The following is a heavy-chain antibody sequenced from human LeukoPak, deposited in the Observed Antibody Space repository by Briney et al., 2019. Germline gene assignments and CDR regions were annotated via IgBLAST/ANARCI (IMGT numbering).Heavy chain of an antibody. J-gene: IGHJ4*02. CDR3: ASLSGSGSSDY. CDR1: GGSFSGYY. Sequence: SDTLSLTCAVYGGSFSGYYWSWIRQPPGKGLEWIGEINHSGSTNYNPSLKSRVTISVDTSKNQFSLKLSSVTAADTAVYYCASLSGSGSSDYWGQGTLVTVSS. CDR2: INHSGST. V-gene: IGHV4-34*01. D-gene: IGHD3-10*01.